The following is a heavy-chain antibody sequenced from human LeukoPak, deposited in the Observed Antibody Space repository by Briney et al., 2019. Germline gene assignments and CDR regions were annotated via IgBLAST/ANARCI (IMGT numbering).Heavy chain of an antibody. D-gene: IGHD6-13*01. CDR2: ISYDGSNK. J-gene: IGHJ4*02. Sequence: HAGGSLRLSCAASGFTFSSYAMHWVRQAPGKGLEWVAVISYDGSNKYYADSVKGRFTISRDNSKNTLYPQMNSLRAEDTAVYYCARDTSAAGFDYWGQGTLVTVSS. CDR1: GFTFSSYA. V-gene: IGHV3-30*01. CDR3: ARDTSAAGFDY.